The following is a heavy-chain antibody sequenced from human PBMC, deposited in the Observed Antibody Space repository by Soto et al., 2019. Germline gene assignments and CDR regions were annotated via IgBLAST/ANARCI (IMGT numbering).Heavy chain of an antibody. V-gene: IGHV3-33*01. CDR1: GFTFSSYG. J-gene: IGHJ3*02. CDR3: ARDGSSGIAAAGTFYAFDI. Sequence: GGSLRLSCAASGFTFSSYGMHWVRQAPGKGLEWVAVIWYDGSNKYYADSVKGRFTISRDNSKNTLYLQMNSLRAEDTAVYYCARDGSSGIAAAGTFYAFDIWGQGTMVTVSS. CDR2: IWYDGSNK. D-gene: IGHD6-13*01.